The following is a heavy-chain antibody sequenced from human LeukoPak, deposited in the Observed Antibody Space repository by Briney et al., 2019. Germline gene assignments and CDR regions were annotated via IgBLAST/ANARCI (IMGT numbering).Heavy chain of an antibody. CDR1: GFTFNNYA. J-gene: IGHJ3*02. V-gene: IGHV3-23*01. D-gene: IGHD3-10*01. CDR2: ITGSGDST. Sequence: GGSLRLSCAASGFTFNNYAMTWVRQSPGKGLEWVSAITGSGDSTYCADSVKGRFTISRDNSKNTLYLQMNSLRAEDTAVYYCTKDGYGSGSYFPYALDIWGQGTLVTVSS. CDR3: TKDGYGSGSYFPYALDI.